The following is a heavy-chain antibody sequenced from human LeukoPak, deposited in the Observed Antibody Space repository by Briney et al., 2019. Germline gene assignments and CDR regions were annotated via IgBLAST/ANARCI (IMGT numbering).Heavy chain of an antibody. Sequence: ASVKVSCKASGYTFTGYYMHWVRQATGQGLEWMGWMNPKSGDTGYAQKFQGRVSMTWKTSISTAYLELSSLRSEDAAVYYCARGPSQNVVVTPTSIDYYMDVWGKGTTVT. V-gene: IGHV1-8*02. CDR1: GYTFTGYY. CDR3: ARGPSQNVVVTPTSIDYYMDV. D-gene: IGHD2-21*02. J-gene: IGHJ6*03. CDR2: MNPKSGDT.